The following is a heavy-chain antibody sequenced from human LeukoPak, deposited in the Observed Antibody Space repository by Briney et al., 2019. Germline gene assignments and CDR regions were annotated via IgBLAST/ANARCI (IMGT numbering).Heavy chain of an antibody. J-gene: IGHJ6*04. V-gene: IGHV4-59*01. Sequence: AETLSLTCTVSGDSMSSYFWTWVRQFPGKRLEWVGYIYQTTTTYNPSLKGRATISADMSQNQLSLKVTSVTAADTAVYYCARNFPGRTEDVWGKGTTVIVSS. CDR3: ARNFPGRTEDV. D-gene: IGHD1-14*01. CDR1: GDSMSSYF. CDR2: IYQTTT.